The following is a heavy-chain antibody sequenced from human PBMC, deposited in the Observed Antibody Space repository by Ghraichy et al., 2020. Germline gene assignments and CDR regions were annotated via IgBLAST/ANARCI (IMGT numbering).Heavy chain of an antibody. V-gene: IGHV3-23*01. J-gene: IGHJ4*02. CDR1: GLSFSGRV. D-gene: IGHD4-11*01. CDR2: INGNGINT. Sequence: GGSLRLSCEASGLSFSGRVMNWVRQAPGKRLEWVSSINGNGINTYSADSVKGRFTISRDDSKNTVYLQLNSLRVEDTATYFCAKSRGLIRGVTISDWGQGTVVTVSS. CDR3: AKSRGLIRGVTISD.